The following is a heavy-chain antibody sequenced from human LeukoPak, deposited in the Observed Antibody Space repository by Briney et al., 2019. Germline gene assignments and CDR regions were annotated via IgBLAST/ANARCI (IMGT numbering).Heavy chain of an antibody. CDR1: GGSISSGDSY. Sequence: SETLSLTCTVSGGSISSGDSYWSWIRQPPGKGLEWIGYIYYSGSIYYNPSLKSRVTISLDTSKNQFSLKLSSVTAADTAVYYCARYRYYDSSGQGINWFDPWGQGTLVTVSS. J-gene: IGHJ5*02. D-gene: IGHD3-22*01. V-gene: IGHV4-30-4*01. CDR3: ARYRYYDSSGQGINWFDP. CDR2: IYYSGSI.